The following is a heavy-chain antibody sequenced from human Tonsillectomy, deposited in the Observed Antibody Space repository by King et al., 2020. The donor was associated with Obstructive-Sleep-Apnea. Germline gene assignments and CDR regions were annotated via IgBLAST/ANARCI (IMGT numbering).Heavy chain of an antibody. D-gene: IGHD1-26*01. CDR3: AKDMGIGDTVGATPFDY. Sequence: VQLVESGGGLVQPGRSLRLSCAASGFTFDDYAMHWVRQGPGKGLEWVSGINWSSGSRGYADSVKGRFTIARDNAKKSLYLQMNSLRAEDTALYYCAKDMGIGDTVGATPFDYWGQGTLVTVSS. CDR2: INWSSGSR. J-gene: IGHJ4*02. CDR1: GFTFDDYA. V-gene: IGHV3-9*01.